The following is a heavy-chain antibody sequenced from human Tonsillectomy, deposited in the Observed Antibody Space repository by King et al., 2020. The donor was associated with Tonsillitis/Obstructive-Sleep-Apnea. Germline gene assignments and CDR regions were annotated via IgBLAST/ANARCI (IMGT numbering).Heavy chain of an antibody. CDR3: ARDGVCRGTSCPDY. D-gene: IGHD2-2*01. J-gene: IGHJ4*02. CDR2: INPNIGDT. V-gene: IGHV1-2*02. Sequence: VQLVESGTEVKKPGASVKVSCKASGYTFSGYYIHWVRQAPGQGLEWMGWINPNIGDTDYAQNFQGRVTMTRDTSINTAYMELNRLRSDDTAVYFCARDGVCRGTSCPDYWGQGTLVTVSS. CDR1: GYTFSGYY.